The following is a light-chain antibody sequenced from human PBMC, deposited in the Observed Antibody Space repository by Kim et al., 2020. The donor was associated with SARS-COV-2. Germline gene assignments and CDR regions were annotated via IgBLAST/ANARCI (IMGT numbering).Light chain of an antibody. Sequence: SSELTQDPAVPVALGQTVRITCQGDSLRTYYASWYQQKPGQAPVLVIYYKNNRPSGIPDRFSGSSSGNTASLTITGAQAEDEADYYCNSRDSSGNHLLFGGGTKVTVL. V-gene: IGLV3-19*01. CDR2: YKN. CDR3: NSRDSSGNHLL. J-gene: IGLJ2*01. CDR1: SLRTYY.